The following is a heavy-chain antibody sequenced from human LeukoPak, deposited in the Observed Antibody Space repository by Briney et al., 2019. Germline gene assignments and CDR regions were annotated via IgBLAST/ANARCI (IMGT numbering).Heavy chain of an antibody. CDR1: GFTFSSYT. Sequence: GGSRRLSCAASGFTFSSYTMSWVRQAPGKGLEWVSAISGSGGSTYYADSVKGRFTISRDNSKNTLYLQMNSLRAEDTAVYYCAKDRAPYYYGSECWGQGTLVTVSS. V-gene: IGHV3-23*01. D-gene: IGHD3-10*01. CDR2: ISGSGGST. CDR3: AKDRAPYYYGSEC. J-gene: IGHJ4*02.